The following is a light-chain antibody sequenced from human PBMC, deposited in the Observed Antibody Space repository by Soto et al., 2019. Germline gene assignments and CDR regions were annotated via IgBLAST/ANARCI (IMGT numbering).Light chain of an antibody. CDR1: SSDVGAYNF. V-gene: IGLV2-14*01. CDR2: DVT. Sequence: QSALTQPASVSGSPGQSITISCTGTSSDVGAYNFVSWYLQHPGKAPKLIIYDVTNRPSGVSSRFSGSKSGNTASLTISGLQVEDEADYYCSSDTTSSTNVFGTGTKLIVL. J-gene: IGLJ1*01. CDR3: SSDTTSSTNV.